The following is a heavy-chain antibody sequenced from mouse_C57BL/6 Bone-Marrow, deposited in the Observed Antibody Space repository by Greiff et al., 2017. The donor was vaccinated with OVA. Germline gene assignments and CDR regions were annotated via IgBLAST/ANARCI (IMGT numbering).Heavy chain of an antibody. CDR3: SRDYGSTSYWYFDV. Sequence: VQLQQPGAELVKPGASVKMSCKASGYTFTSYWITWVKQRPGQGLEWIGDIYPGSGSTNYNEKFKSKATLTVDTSSSTAYMQLSSLTSEYSAVYDCSRDYGSTSYWYFDVWGTGTTVTVSS. V-gene: IGHV1-55*01. CDR2: IYPGSGST. J-gene: IGHJ1*03. CDR1: GYTFTSYW. D-gene: IGHD1-1*01.